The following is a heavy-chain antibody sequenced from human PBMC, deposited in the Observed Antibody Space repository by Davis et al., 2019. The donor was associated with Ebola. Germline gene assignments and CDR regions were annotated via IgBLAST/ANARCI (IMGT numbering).Heavy chain of an antibody. J-gene: IGHJ2*01. CDR3: ASWDDDYGDYGYFDL. V-gene: IGHV3-33*01. CDR2: IWYDGSNK. Sequence: GESLKISCAASGFTFSSYGMHWVRQAPGKGLEWVAVIWYDGSNKYYADSVKGRFTISSDNSKNTLYLQMNSLRAEDTAVYYCASWDDDYGDYGYFDLWGRGTLVTVSS. D-gene: IGHD4-17*01. CDR1: GFTFSSYG.